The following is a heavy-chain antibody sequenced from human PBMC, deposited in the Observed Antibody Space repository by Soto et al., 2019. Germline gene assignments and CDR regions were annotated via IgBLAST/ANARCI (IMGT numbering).Heavy chain of an antibody. CDR1: GFTFRTFA. CDR3: ARDKKPFNWSPSILKSYYYGMDV. Sequence: SVGSLRLSCAASGFTFRTFAMHWVRQAPGKGLEWVAVISNDGSNKYFLDSVKGRFTVSRDNSNNALYLQMDSLRAEDTAVYYCARDKKPFNWSPSILKSYYYGMDVWGQGTTVTVSS. D-gene: IGHD1-1*01. J-gene: IGHJ6*02. CDR2: ISNDGSNK. V-gene: IGHV3-30-3*01.